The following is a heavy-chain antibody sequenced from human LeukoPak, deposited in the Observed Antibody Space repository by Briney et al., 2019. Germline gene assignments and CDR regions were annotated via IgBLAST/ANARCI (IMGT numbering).Heavy chain of an antibody. CDR3: ANAYSTSWGRDF. Sequence: GGSLRLSCVASGFNFPNFGMHWVRQAPDKGLEWMAYIRHDGSNKYYADSVKGRFTISRDNSNNTLFLQMNSLRVEDTALYYCANAYSTSWGRDFWGQGTLVTVSS. J-gene: IGHJ1*01. V-gene: IGHV3-30*02. D-gene: IGHD2/OR15-2a*01. CDR2: IRHDGSNK. CDR1: GFNFPNFG.